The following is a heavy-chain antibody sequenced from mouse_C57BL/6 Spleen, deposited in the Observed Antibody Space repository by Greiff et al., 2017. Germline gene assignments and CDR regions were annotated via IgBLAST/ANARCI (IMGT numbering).Heavy chain of an antibody. Sequence: QVQLKESGPGLVQPSQSLSITCTASGFSLTSYGVPWVRQSPGKGLEWLGVIWSGGRTAYNAAFISRLSISKDNSKSQVFFKMKSLQADDTAIYYCAREAVRGNWDFEVWGTGTTVTVS. V-gene: IGHV2-2*01. D-gene: IGHD1-1*01. CDR2: IWSGGRT. J-gene: IGHJ1*03. CDR1: GFSLTSYG. CDR3: AREAVRGNWDFEV.